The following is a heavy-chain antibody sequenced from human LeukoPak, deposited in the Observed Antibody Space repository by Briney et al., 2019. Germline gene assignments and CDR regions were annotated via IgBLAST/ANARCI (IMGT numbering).Heavy chain of an antibody. J-gene: IGHJ6*02. CDR3: ARHVSGRWFGDDYPYYADV. Sequence: TSETLSLTCAVYGGSFSGYHWSWIRQNTGEGLEWIGEIDPYGGSNYNPSLKSRVTISVDTSKDQFSLKLNSVTAADTALYYCARHVSGRWFGDDYPYYADVWGQGTTVT. D-gene: IGHD3-10*01. V-gene: IGHV4-34*01. CDR1: GGSFSGYH. CDR2: IDPYGGS.